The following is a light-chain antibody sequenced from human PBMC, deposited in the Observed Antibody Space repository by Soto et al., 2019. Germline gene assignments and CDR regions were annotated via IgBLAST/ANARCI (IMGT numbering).Light chain of an antibody. J-gene: IGLJ1*01. CDR2: SNN. CDR1: SSNIGSNT. Sequence: QSVLTQPPPASGTPGQRVAISCSGSSSNIGSNTVNWYQQFPQTAPKLLIYSNNQRPSGVPDRFSGSKSGTSASLAISGLQSEDEADYYCAAWDDSLHGFYVFGTGTKVTVL. CDR3: AAWDDSLHGFYV. V-gene: IGLV1-44*01.